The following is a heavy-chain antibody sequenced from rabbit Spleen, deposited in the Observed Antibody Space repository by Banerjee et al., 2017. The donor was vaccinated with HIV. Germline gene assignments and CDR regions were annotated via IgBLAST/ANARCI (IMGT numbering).Heavy chain of an antibody. CDR2: IYTGSSGST. CDR3: ARDTSSSFSSYGMDL. Sequence: QQQLEESGGGLVKPEGSLTLTCTASGFTLSSYWMCWVRQAPGKGLEWIGCIYTGSSGSTYFATWAKGRFTCSKTSSTTVTLQMTRLTAAYTATYFCARDTSSSFSSYGMDLWGQGTLVTVS. CDR1: GFTLSSYW. J-gene: IGHJ6*01. D-gene: IGHD1-1*01. V-gene: IGHV1S45*01.